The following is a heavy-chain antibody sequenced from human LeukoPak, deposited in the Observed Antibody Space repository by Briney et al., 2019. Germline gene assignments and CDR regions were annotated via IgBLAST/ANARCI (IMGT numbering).Heavy chain of an antibody. D-gene: IGHD3-10*01. CDR2: ISDSGST. CDR1: GGSISRSAYY. J-gene: IGHJ6*02. Sequence: SETLSLTCIVSGGSISRSAYYWGWLRQPPGKGLEWIGSISDSGSTYYSPSLKSRVTISVDTSKNQFSLKLRLVTAADTAVYYCARQDIWFGELVVWGQGTTVTVSS. V-gene: IGHV4-39*01. CDR3: ARQDIWFGELVV.